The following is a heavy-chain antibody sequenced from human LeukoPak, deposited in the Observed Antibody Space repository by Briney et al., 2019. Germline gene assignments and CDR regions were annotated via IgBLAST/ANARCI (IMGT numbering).Heavy chain of an antibody. CDR2: INHSGST. CDR1: GGSFSGYY. D-gene: IGHD4-23*01. J-gene: IGHJ4*02. V-gene: IGHV4-34*01. CDR3: VRDVTYGGNSPRFDY. Sequence: SETLSLTCAVYGGSFSGYYWSWIRQPPGKGLEWIGEINHSGSTNYNPSLKSRVTISVDTSKNQFSLKLNSVTAADTAVYYCVRDVTYGGNSPRFDYWGQGTLVPVSS.